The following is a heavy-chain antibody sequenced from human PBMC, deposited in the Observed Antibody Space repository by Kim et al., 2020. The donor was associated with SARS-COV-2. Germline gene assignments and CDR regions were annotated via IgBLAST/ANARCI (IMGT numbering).Heavy chain of an antibody. Sequence: GGSLRLSCVVSGFTLSSHWMHWVRQVPGKGLVWVSRLCTDGSTTTYADSVKGRFSISRDNAKNTLYLQMNSLRAEDTAVYYCARGWAFDIWGQGTMVTVSS. J-gene: IGHJ3*02. CDR3: ARGWAFDI. D-gene: IGHD2-15*01. V-gene: IGHV3-74*01. CDR2: LCTDGSTT. CDR1: GFTLSSHW.